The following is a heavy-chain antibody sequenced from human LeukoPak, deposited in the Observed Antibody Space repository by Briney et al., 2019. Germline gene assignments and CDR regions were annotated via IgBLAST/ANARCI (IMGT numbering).Heavy chain of an antibody. CDR3: ARHPAGSWSHFHY. V-gene: IGHV5-51*01. J-gene: IGHJ4*02. CDR2: IYPGDSDT. CDR1: GYTFTSYW. D-gene: IGHD6-13*01. Sequence: GESLKISCKGSGYTFTSYWIAWVRQMPGKGLEWMGTIYPGDSDTRYSPPFQGQVTISADKSISTAYLQWSSLKASDTAMYYCARHPAGSWSHFHYWGQGTLVTVSS.